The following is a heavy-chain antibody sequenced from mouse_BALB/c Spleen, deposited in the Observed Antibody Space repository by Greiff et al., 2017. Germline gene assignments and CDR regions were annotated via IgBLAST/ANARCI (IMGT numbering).Heavy chain of an antibody. V-gene: IGHV5-17*02. D-gene: IGHD2-4*01. Sequence: EVKLLESGGGLVQPGGSRKLSCAASGFTFSSFGMHWVRQAPEKGLEWVAYISSGSSTIYYADTVKGRFTISRDNPKNTLFLQMTSLRSEDTAMYYCARDDYGVWFADWGQGTLVTVSA. J-gene: IGHJ3*01. CDR1: GFTFSSFG. CDR3: ARDDYGVWFAD. CDR2: ISSGSSTI.